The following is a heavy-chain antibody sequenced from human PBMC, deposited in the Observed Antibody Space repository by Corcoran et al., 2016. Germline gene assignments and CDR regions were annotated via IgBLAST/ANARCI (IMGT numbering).Heavy chain of an antibody. V-gene: IGHV2-70*01. CDR1: GFSLSTSGMC. CDR2: IDWDDDK. D-gene: IGHD3-10*01. Sequence: VTLRESGPALVKHTQTLTLTCTFTGFSLSTSGMCVSWIRQPPGKALEWLALIDWDDDKYYSTSLKTRLTISKDTSKNQVVLTMTNMDPVDTATYYCARITRDGRGAGFDYWGQGTLVTVSS. CDR3: ARITRDGRGAGFDY. J-gene: IGHJ4*02.